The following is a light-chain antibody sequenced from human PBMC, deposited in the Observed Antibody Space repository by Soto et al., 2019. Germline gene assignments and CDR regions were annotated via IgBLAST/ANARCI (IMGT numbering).Light chain of an antibody. CDR2: AAS. V-gene: IGKV1-39*01. CDR1: HSISSY. CDR3: QQSYSTPLT. J-gene: IGKJ4*01. Sequence: DIQITQSPSSLSVSVGDSVTITCRASHSISSYLNWYQQKPGQAPKLLIYAASSLQSGVPGRFSGSGSGTDFTLTISSLQPEDFATYYCQQSYSTPLTFGGGTKVDIK.